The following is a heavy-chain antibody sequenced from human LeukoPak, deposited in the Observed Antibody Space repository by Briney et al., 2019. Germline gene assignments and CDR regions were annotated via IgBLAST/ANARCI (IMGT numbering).Heavy chain of an antibody. V-gene: IGHV4-59*08. CDR2: IYYSGST. CDR3: ARGNSWSTYYYYGMDV. D-gene: IGHD6-13*01. J-gene: IGHJ6*02. CDR1: GGSISSYY. Sequence: SETLSLTCTVSGGSISSYYWGWIRQPPGKGLEWIGYIYYSGSTNYNPSLKSRVTISVDTSKNQFSLKLSSVTAADTAVYYCARGNSWSTYYYYGMDVWGQGTTVTVSS.